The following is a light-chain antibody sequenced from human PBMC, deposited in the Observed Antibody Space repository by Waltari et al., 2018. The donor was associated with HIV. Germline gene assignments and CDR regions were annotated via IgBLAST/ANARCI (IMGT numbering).Light chain of an antibody. CDR1: QSVSSY. Sequence: EIVLTQSPATLSLSPGASATLSCRASQSVSSYLAWYQQKPGQAPRLLSYDASNRATGIPARFSGSGSGTDFTLTISSLEPEDFAVYYCQQRSNWPPSLTFGGGTKVEIK. V-gene: IGKV3-11*01. CDR3: QQRSNWPPSLT. J-gene: IGKJ4*01. CDR2: DAS.